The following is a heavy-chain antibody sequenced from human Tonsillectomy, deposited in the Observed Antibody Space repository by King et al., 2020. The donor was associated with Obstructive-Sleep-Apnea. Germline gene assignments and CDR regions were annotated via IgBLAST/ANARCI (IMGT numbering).Heavy chain of an antibody. Sequence: VQLVESGGGLVQPGGALRLSCAASGFIFSRYWRSWVRQAPGKGLEWVANIKQDGSEKYYVDSVKGRFTISRDNAKNSLYLQMNTLRAEDTAVYYCARELSAYYYGSGSSYYFDYWGQGTLVTVSS. CDR3: ARELSAYYYGSGSSYYFDY. V-gene: IGHV3-7*01. CDR2: IKQDGSEK. CDR1: GFIFSRYW. J-gene: IGHJ4*02. D-gene: IGHD3-10*01.